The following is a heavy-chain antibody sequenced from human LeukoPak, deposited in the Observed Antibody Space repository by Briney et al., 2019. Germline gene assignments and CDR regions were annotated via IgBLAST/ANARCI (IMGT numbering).Heavy chain of an antibody. CDR2: IYISGTT. Sequence: SDTLSLTCTVSGGSITTYYWNYIRQPAGKGLEWIGRIYISGTTKYNPSLKSRVTMSVDTSKNQFSLKLNSVTAADTAVYYCARDRGGYSFFDYWGQGTLVTVSS. CDR1: GGSITTYY. CDR3: ARDRGGYSFFDY. V-gene: IGHV4-4*07. D-gene: IGHD5-18*01. J-gene: IGHJ4*02.